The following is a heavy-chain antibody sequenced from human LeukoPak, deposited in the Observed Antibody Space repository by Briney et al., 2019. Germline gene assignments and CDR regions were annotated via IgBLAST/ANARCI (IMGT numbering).Heavy chain of an antibody. CDR1: GFSLNYYS. CDR2: ISSSSVTT. Sequence: GGSLRLSCAASGFSLNYYSMNWVRQAPGKGLEWVSYISSSSVTTYYADSVKGRFTISRDNAKNSLYLQMNSLRAEDTALYYCARSTISAGSVLDSWGLGALVTVSS. CDR3: ARSTISAGSVLDS. V-gene: IGHV3-48*01. D-gene: IGHD5/OR15-5a*01. J-gene: IGHJ4*02.